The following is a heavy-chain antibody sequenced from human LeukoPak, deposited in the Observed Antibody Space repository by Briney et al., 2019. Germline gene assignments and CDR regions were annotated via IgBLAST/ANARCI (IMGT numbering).Heavy chain of an antibody. Sequence: ASVKVSCKASGYTFTSYGISWVRQAPGQGLEWVGWISPYNGDTMYAQKFQGRVPMTTDTSTSTAYMDLRSLRSDDTAVYYCAREASTTWPNWFDPWGQGTLVTVSS. CDR1: GYTFTSYG. CDR3: AREASTTWPNWFDP. D-gene: IGHD1-14*01. CDR2: ISPYNGDT. J-gene: IGHJ5*02. V-gene: IGHV1-18*01.